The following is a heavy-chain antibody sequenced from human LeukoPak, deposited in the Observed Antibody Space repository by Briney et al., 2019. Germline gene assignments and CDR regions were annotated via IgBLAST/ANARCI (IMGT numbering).Heavy chain of an antibody. CDR3: ARGFWSGYSDTRFDY. V-gene: IGHV3-7*04. Sequence: PGGSLRLSXAASGFTFSSYWMSWVRQAQGKGLEWVANIKQDGSEKYYVDSVKGRFTISRDNAKNSLYLQMNSLRAEDTAVYYCARGFWSGYSDTRFDYWGQGTLVTVSS. CDR1: GFTFSSYW. J-gene: IGHJ4*02. D-gene: IGHD3-3*01. CDR2: IKQDGSEK.